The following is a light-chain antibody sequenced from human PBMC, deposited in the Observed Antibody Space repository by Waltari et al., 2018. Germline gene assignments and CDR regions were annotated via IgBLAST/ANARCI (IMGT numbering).Light chain of an antibody. CDR1: QGISSW. CDR2: GAS. V-gene: IGKV1-12*01. J-gene: IGKJ3*01. CDR3: QQANSFPPFT. Sequence: DIQMTQSPSSVSASVGDRVTITCRASQGISSWLVWYQQKPGKAPKLLIYGASSLQSGVPSRFNGSVSGTDFTLTISSLQPEDFATYYCQQANSFPPFTFGPGTKVDIK.